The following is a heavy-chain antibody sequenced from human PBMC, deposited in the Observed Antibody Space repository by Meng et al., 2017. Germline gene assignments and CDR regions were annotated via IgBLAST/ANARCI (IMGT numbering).Heavy chain of an antibody. CDR2: IVYSGST. CDR3: ARDVGGDYETLFDY. Sequence: LQESGPGLVRPSETLSLSCTVFGGSVGSGNYYWSWIRQPPGKGLEWIGYIVYSGSTTYNPSLKTRVTISVDTSKNQFSLKLTSVTAADTAVYFCARDVGGDYETLFDYWGQGTLVTVSS. D-gene: IGHD4-17*01. CDR1: GGSVGSGNYY. J-gene: IGHJ4*02. V-gene: IGHV4-61*01.